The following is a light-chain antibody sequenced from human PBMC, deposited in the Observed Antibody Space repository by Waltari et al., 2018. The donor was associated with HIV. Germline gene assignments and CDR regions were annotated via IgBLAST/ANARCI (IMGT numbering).Light chain of an antibody. Sequence: QSVLTQPPSASATPGQRVTISCSGSLSNIGSNTVNWYHQFPGTPPQLHIYQDKPRPTGVPDRCSGSRSGTSASLAISGLQSEDEADYYCEAWDDSLSGCVFGTGTKVTVL. CDR3: EAWDDSLSGCV. CDR1: LSNIGSNT. CDR2: QDK. V-gene: IGLV1-44*01. J-gene: IGLJ1*01.